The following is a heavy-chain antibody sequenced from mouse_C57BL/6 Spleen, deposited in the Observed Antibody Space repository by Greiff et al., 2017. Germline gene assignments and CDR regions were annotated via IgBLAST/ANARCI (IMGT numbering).Heavy chain of an antibody. Sequence: QVQLQQPGAELVKPGASVKLSCKASGYTFTSYWITWVKQRPGQGLEWIGDIYPGSGSTNYNEKFKGKATLTVDTSSSTAYMQLSSLTSEDSAVXYYERTYGSEFDYWGQGTTVTVSA. D-gene: IGHD1-1*01. CDR2: IYPGSGST. J-gene: IGHJ2*01. V-gene: IGHV1-55*01. CDR3: ERTYGSEFDY. CDR1: GYTFTSYW.